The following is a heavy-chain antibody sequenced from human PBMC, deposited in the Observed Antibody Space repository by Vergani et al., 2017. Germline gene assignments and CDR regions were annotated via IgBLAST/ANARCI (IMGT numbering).Heavy chain of an antibody. CDR1: GYTFTSYY. CDR2: INPSGGST. CDR3: ARGRFERGSIAARWGYFDY. D-gene: IGHD6-6*01. V-gene: IGHV1-46*01. Sequence: QVQLVQSGAEVKKPGVSVKVSCKASGYTFTSYYMHWVRQAPGQGLEWMGIINPSGGSTSYAQKFQGRVTITADKSTSTAYMELSSLRSEDTAVYYCARGRFERGSIAARWGYFDYWGQGTLVTVSS. J-gene: IGHJ4*02.